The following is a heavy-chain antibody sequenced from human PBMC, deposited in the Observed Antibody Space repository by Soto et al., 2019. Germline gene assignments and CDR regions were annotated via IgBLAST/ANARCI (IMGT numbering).Heavy chain of an antibody. J-gene: IGHJ4*02. CDR1: GFTFTSSA. Sequence: GASVKVSCKASGFTFTSSAMQWVRQARGQRLEWIGWIVVGSGNTNYAQKFQERVTITRDMSTSTAYMELSSLRSEDTAVYYCAARYSSSWYYFDYWGQGTLVTVSS. CDR2: IVVGSGNT. CDR3: AARYSSSWYYFDY. V-gene: IGHV1-58*02. D-gene: IGHD6-13*01.